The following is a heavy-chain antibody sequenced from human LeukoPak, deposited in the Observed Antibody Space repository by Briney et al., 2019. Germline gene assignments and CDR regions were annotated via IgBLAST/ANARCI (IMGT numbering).Heavy chain of an antibody. V-gene: IGHV4-39*01. Sequence: PSQTLSLTCTVSGGSISSSSYYWGWICQPPGKGLELIGSIYYSRSTYYNPSLKSRVTISVDTSKNQFSLKLSSVTAADTAVYYCAKPSRGWLQFDAFDIWGQGTMVTVSS. J-gene: IGHJ3*02. CDR2: IYYSRST. D-gene: IGHD5-24*01. CDR3: AKPSRGWLQFDAFDI. CDR1: GGSISSSSYY.